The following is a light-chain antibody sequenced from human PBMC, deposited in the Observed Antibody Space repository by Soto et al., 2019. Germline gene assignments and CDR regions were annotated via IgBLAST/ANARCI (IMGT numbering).Light chain of an antibody. CDR2: GAS. V-gene: IGKV3-20*01. CDR3: QQYGTSPYT. J-gene: IGKJ2*01. CDR1: QIITSNQ. Sequence: DIVLTQSPGTLSFSPGDRATLSCRASQIITSNQLAWYQHGPGQAPRLLIYGASSRAAGIPDRFTGSGSGTDFTLTIKRLEPEDFAVYYCQQYGTSPYTFGQGARLDFK.